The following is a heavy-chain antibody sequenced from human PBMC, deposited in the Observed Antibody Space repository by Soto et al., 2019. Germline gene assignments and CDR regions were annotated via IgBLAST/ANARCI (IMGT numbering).Heavy chain of an antibody. CDR3: ASHSGSYFDGF. CDR2: IYYSGST. Sequence: QVQLQESGPGLVKPSETLSLTCTVSGESVSSSSDYWSWLRQPPGRGLEWIGYIYYSGSTNYNPSIKSRVTISVDASKNQFSLKLNSVTAADTAVYYCASHSGSYFDGFWGQGTLVTVSS. D-gene: IGHD1-26*01. J-gene: IGHJ4*02. CDR1: GESVSSSSDY. V-gene: IGHV4-61*01.